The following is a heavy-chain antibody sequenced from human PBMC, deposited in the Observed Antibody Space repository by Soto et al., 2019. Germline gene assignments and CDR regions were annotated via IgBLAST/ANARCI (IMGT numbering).Heavy chain of an antibody. CDR2: ISGSGGST. CDR3: AKDEGGYCSSTSCYWGGGFDY. D-gene: IGHD2-2*01. CDR1: GFTFSSYA. J-gene: IGHJ4*02. V-gene: IGHV3-23*01. Sequence: GGSLRLSCAASGFTFSSYAMSWVRQAPGKGLEWVSAISGSGGSTYYADSVKGRFTISRDNSKNTLYLQMNSLRAEDTAVYYCAKDEGGYCSSTSCYWGGGFDYWGQGTLVTVSS.